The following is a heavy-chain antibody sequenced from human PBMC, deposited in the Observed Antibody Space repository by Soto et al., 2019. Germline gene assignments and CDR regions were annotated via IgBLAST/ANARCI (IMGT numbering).Heavy chain of an antibody. J-gene: IGHJ3*02. CDR1: GYTFTGYY. V-gene: IGHV1-2*02. Sequence: GASVKVSCKASGYTFTGYYMHWVRQAPGQGLEWMGWINPNSGGTNYAQKFQGRVTMTRDTSISTAYMELSRLRSDDTAVYYCVRARLRAVDGRGIAFDIWGQGTMVTVSS. D-gene: IGHD6-19*01. CDR3: VRARLRAVDGRGIAFDI. CDR2: INPNSGGT.